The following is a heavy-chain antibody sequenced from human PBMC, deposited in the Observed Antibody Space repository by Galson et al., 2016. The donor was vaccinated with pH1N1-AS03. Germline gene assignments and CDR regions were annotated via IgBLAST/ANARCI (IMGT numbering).Heavy chain of an antibody. J-gene: IGHJ5*02. CDR3: ARDVGESGWLDP. V-gene: IGHV1-18*04. Sequence: SVKVSCKASGYIFTGFYVHWVRQAPGQGLEWMAWITPYNDNTNYGQKFEDRITLTTDTATTTVYMELRNLSSDDTALYFCARDVGESGWLDPWGQGTLVTVSS. CDR2: ITPYNDNT. CDR1: GYIFTGFY.